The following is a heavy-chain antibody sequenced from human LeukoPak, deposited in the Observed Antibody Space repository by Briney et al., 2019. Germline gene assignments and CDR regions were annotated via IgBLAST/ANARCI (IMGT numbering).Heavy chain of an antibody. J-gene: IGHJ6*02. V-gene: IGHV1-69*04. D-gene: IGHD2-8*01. Sequence: GASVKVSCKASGGTFSSYAISWVRQAPGQGLEWMGRIIPILGIANYAQKFQGRVTITADKSTSTAYMELSSLRSEDTAVYYCATVAHGYCTNGVCYKDYYYGIDVWGQGTTVTVSS. CDR3: ATVAHGYCTNGVCYKDYYYGIDV. CDR1: GGTFSSYA. CDR2: IIPILGIA.